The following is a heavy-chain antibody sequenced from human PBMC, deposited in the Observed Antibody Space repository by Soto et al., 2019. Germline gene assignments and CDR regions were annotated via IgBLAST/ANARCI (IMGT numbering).Heavy chain of an antibody. J-gene: IGHJ3*01. V-gene: IGHV1-2*02. CDR1: GYPVTAYY. CDR3: AGGGWVGVAGSAAFDL. CDR2: INPATGAA. Sequence: QLHLVQSGAVVKKPGASVTVSCSASGYPVTAYYMHWVRQAPGRGLEWMGGINPATGAAKYTQTFRGTDTMTRASSASRVYIELTGLPPEDTASFYYAGGGWVGVAGSAAFDLWGQGTLVTVSS. D-gene: IGHD3-3*01.